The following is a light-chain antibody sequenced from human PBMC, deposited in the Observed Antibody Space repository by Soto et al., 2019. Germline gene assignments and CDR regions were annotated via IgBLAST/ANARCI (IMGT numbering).Light chain of an antibody. V-gene: IGKV3-11*01. CDR2: DAS. Sequence: EIVLTQSPATLSLSPGERATLSCRASQSVSSDLAWYQQKPGQVPRLVIYDASNRHTGIPARFSGSGSGTEFTLTISSLEPEDFGGYYCQQRSSWPRTFGQGTKVEIK. CDR1: QSVSSD. CDR3: QQRSSWPRT. J-gene: IGKJ1*01.